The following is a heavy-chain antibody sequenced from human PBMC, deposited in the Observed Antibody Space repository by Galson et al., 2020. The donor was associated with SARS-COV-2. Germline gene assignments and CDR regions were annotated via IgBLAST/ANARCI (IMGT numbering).Heavy chain of an antibody. Sequence: ASVKVSCKVSGYTLTELSMHWVRQAPGKGLEWMGGFDPEDGETIYAQKFQGRVTMTEDTSTDTAYMELSSLRSEDTAVYYCATGDIVVVPAAMIFAYWGQGTLVTVSS. V-gene: IGHV1-24*01. CDR3: ATGDIVVVPAAMIFAY. J-gene: IGHJ4*02. CDR2: FDPEDGET. D-gene: IGHD2-2*01. CDR1: GYTLTELS.